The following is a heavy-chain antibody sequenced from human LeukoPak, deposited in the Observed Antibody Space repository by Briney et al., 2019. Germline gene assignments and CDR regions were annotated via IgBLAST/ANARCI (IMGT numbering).Heavy chain of an antibody. Sequence: GESLKISCKGSGYRFTSYWIGWVRQMPGKGLEWMGIIYLGDSDTRYSPSFQGYVTISADKSISTAYLQWSSLKASETAMYYCARQGRVTMVRGVIKTGEVDYWGQGTLVTVSS. CDR3: ARQGRVTMVRGVIKTGEVDY. V-gene: IGHV5-51*01. J-gene: IGHJ4*02. CDR2: IYLGDSDT. CDR1: GYRFTSYW. D-gene: IGHD3-10*01.